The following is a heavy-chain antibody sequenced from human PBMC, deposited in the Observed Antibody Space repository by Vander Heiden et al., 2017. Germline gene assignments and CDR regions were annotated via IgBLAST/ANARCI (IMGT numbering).Heavy chain of an antibody. D-gene: IGHD6-6*01. J-gene: IGHJ3*02. CDR2: IIPIFGTA. CDR3: ARAGSSSGAFDI. Sequence: QVQLVQSGAEVKKPGSSVKVSCKASGGTFSSYAISWVRQAPGQGLEWMGGIIPIFGTANYAQKFQGRVTITADKSTRTAYMELRRMRSEDTAVYYFARAGSSSGAFDIWGQGTMVTVFS. CDR1: GGTFSSYA. V-gene: IGHV1-69*06.